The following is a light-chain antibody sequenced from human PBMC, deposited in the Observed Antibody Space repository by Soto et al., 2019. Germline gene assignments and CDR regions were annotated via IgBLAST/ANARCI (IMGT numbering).Light chain of an antibody. CDR1: SNDVGAYNY. J-gene: IGLJ1*01. CDR2: DVS. V-gene: IGLV2-14*03. Sequence: QSVLSQAASAARAPGQASTVCGAGSSNDVGAYNYVSSYQQHPGTAPKLMIYDVSNRPAGVSNRFSRSKSGNTPSLTISGPQAEDEADYYCTSYTSSRTYVFGTGTKVTVL. CDR3: TSYTSSRTYV.